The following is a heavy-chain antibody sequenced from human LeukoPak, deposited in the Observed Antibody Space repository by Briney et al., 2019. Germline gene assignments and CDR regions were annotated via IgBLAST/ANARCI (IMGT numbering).Heavy chain of an antibody. CDR3: ARGPYSYDSSGAFDI. D-gene: IGHD3-22*01. Sequence: SQTMSLTCTVSGDSISSGDYYWSWIRQPAGKGLEWIGRISSSGSTNYNPSLKSRVTISVDTSKNQFSLKLSSVTAADTAVYFCARGPYSYDSSGAFDIWGQGTMVTVSS. J-gene: IGHJ3*02. V-gene: IGHV4-61*02. CDR1: GDSISSGDYY. CDR2: ISSSGST.